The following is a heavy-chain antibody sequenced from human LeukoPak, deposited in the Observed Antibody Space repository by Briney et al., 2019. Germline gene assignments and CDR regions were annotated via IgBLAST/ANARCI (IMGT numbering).Heavy chain of an antibody. D-gene: IGHD5-12*01. Sequence: PSETLSLTCTVSGGSISSDSYYWGWIRQPPGKGLEWIGSIYYSGSTYYNPSLKSRVTISVDTSKNQFSQKLSSLTAADTAVYYCARQVGGYSGPPPTADYWGQGTLVTVSS. CDR2: IYYSGST. CDR3: ARQVGGYSGPPPTADY. CDR1: GGSISSDSYY. J-gene: IGHJ4*02. V-gene: IGHV4-39*01.